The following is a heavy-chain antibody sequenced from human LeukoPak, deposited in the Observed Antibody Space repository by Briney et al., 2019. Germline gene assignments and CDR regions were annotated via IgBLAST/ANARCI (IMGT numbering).Heavy chain of an antibody. CDR1: GGSFSGYY. Sequence: SETLSLTCAVYGGSFSGYYWSWIRQPPGKGLEWIGEINHSGSTNYNPSLKSRVTISVDTSKNQFSLKLSSVTAADTAVYYCARDRHDFWSGFDYWGQGTLVTVSS. V-gene: IGHV4-34*01. D-gene: IGHD3-3*01. CDR3: ARDRHDFWSGFDY. J-gene: IGHJ4*02. CDR2: INHSGST.